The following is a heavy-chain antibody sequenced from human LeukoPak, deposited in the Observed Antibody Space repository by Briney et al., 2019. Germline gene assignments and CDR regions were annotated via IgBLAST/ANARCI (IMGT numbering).Heavy chain of an antibody. D-gene: IGHD5-12*01. CDR1: GYSFTSYW. V-gene: IGHV5-10-1*01. CDR3: TSQWSGYEEYYFDY. Sequence: GEPLNFSCQGSGYSFTSYWFSWVGQMPGKGLGGMGRIDPSDSYTNYSPSFQGHVTISADKSISTAYLQWSSLKASDTAMYYCTSQWSGYEEYYFDYWGQGTLVTVSS. J-gene: IGHJ4*02. CDR2: IDPSDSYT.